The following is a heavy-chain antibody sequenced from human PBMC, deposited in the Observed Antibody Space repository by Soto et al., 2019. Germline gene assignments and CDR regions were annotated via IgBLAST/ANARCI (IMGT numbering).Heavy chain of an antibody. CDR1: GYSFTSYW. CDR3: ARLPSLAGPPLTYDGMDV. V-gene: IGHV5-10-1*01. J-gene: IGHJ6*02. Sequence: PGESLKISCKGSGYSFTSYWISWVRQMPGKGLEWMGRIDPSDSYTNYSPSFQGHATISADKSISTAYLQWSSLKASDTAMYYCARLPSLAGPPLTYDGMDVWGQGTTVTVSS. CDR2: IDPSDSYT.